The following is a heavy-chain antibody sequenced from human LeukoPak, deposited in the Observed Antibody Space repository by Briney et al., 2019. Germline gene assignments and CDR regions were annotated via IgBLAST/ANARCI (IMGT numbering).Heavy chain of an antibody. J-gene: IGHJ6*03. CDR3: ARSPPSPSSGWVYYYYYMDV. Sequence: PSETLSLTCAVYGGSFSGYYWSGLRHPPGKGLEWIGEINHSGSTNYNPSLKSRVTISVDTSKNQFSLKLSSVTAADTAVYYCARSPPSPSSGWVYYYYYMDVWGKGTTVTVSS. CDR1: GGSFSGYY. CDR2: INHSGST. D-gene: IGHD6-19*01. V-gene: IGHV4-34*01.